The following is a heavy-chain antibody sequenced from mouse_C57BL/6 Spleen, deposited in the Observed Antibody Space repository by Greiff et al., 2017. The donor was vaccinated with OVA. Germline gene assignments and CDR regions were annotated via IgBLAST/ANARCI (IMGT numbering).Heavy chain of an antibody. CDR1: GYTFTSYW. V-gene: IGHV1-64*01. J-gene: IGHJ2*01. CDR2: IHPNSGST. D-gene: IGHD1-1*01. CDR3: AIYYYGSSPYYFDY. Sequence: VQLQQPGAELVKPGASVKLSCKASGYTFTSYWMHWVKQRPGQGLEWIGMIHPNSGSTNYNEKFKSKATLTVDKSSSTAYMQLSSLTSEDSAVYYCAIYYYGSSPYYFDYWGQGTTLTVSS.